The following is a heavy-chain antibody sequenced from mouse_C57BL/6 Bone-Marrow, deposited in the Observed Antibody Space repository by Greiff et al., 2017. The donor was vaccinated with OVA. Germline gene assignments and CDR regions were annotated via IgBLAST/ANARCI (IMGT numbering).Heavy chain of an antibody. V-gene: IGHV1-69*01. CDR2: SDPSDSYT. Sequence: QVQLQQPGAELVMPGASVKLSCKASGYTFTSYWMHWVKQRPGQGLEWIGESDPSDSYTNYNQKFKGKSTLTVDKSASTAYMQLSSLTSEDSAVYYCARSRYDGLWDYWGQGTSVTVSS. D-gene: IGHD2-3*01. CDR1: GYTFTSYW. CDR3: ARSRYDGLWDY. J-gene: IGHJ4*01.